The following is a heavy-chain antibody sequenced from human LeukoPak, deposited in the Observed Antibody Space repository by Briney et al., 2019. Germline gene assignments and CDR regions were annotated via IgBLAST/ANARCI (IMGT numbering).Heavy chain of an antibody. CDR3: ARGNRYFDY. CDR2: IYCSGNT. V-gene: IGHV4-59*01. J-gene: IGHJ4*02. CDR1: GVSISGYY. Sequence: SETLSLTCSVSGVSISGYYWSWLRQPPGKGLEWIGYIYCSGNTNYNPSLKSRVTISVDTSKNQFSLKLSSVTAADTAVYYCARGNRYFDYWGQGTLVTVSS. D-gene: IGHD2/OR15-2a*01.